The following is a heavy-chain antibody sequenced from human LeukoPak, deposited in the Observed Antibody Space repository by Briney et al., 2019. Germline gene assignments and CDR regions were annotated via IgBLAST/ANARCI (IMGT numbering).Heavy chain of an antibody. CDR1: GVSFSGYY. D-gene: IGHD5-12*01. Sequence: SETLSLTCAGYGVSFSGYYWSWLRQPPGKGLEWIGEINHSGSTNYNPSLKSRVTISVDTSKNQFSLKLSSVTAADTAVYYCARIPYSGYDFYSFDYWGPGTLVTVSS. V-gene: IGHV4-34*01. J-gene: IGHJ4*02. CDR3: ARIPYSGYDFYSFDY. CDR2: INHSGST.